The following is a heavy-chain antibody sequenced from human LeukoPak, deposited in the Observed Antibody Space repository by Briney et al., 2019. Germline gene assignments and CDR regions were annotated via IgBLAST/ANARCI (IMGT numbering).Heavy chain of an antibody. CDR1: GFTFSNDW. CDR3: RYYDSSGYYYGVDY. CDR2: IRQDGGEQ. Sequence: PGGSLRLSCEASGFTFSNDWMGWVRQAPGKGLEWVADIRQDGGEQYYMDSVKGRFTISRDNGKNSAYLQMNSLRVEDTAVYYCRYYDSSGYYYGVDYWGQGTLVTVSS. D-gene: IGHD3-22*01. V-gene: IGHV3-7*01. J-gene: IGHJ4*02.